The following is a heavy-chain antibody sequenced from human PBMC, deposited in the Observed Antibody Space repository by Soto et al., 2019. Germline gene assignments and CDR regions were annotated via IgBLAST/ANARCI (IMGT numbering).Heavy chain of an antibody. CDR2: ISGSGGST. CDR1: GFTFSSYA. V-gene: IGHV3-23*01. Sequence: GGSLRLSCAASGFTFSSYAMSWVRQAPGKGLEWVSAISGSGGSTYYADSVKGRFTISRDNSKNTLYLQMNSLRAEDMAVYYCAKDIVVVVAATVHPTPFDYWGQGTLVTVSS. CDR3: AKDIVVVVAATVHPTPFDY. D-gene: IGHD2-15*01. J-gene: IGHJ4*02.